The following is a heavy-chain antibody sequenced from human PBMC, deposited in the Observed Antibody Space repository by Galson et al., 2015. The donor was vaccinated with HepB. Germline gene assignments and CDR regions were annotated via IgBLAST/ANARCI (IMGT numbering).Heavy chain of an antibody. CDR3: ARRFLEWFTDAFDL. CDR2: ITATSSQI. D-gene: IGHD3-3*01. V-gene: IGHV3-21*06. Sequence: SLRLSCAASGSSFSAYTMNWVRQAPGRGLEWVSVITATSSQIFYADSVKGRFTISRDDVGNSLFLQMNSLRAEDTAVYYCARRFLEWFTDAFDLWGQGTMVTVSS. J-gene: IGHJ3*01. CDR1: GSSFSAYT.